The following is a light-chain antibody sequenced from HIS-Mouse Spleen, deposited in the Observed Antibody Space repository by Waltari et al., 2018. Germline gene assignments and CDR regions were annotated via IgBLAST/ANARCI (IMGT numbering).Light chain of an antibody. CDR2: EGS. CDR1: SSDVGSYNL. CDR3: CSYAGSRV. J-gene: IGLJ3*02. V-gene: IGLV2-23*01. Sequence: QSALTQPASVSGSPGQSITISCTGTSSDVGSYNLVSWYQPHPGKAPQLMIYEGSKRPSGVSNRFSGSKSGNTASLTISGLQAEDEADYYCCSYAGSRVFGGGTKLTVL.